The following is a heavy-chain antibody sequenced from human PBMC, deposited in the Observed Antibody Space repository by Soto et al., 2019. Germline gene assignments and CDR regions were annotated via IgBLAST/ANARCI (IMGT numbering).Heavy chain of an antibody. J-gene: IGHJ4*02. CDR3: ARVNRRSSTSCYDY. V-gene: IGHV4-39*01. CDR1: GGSISSSIYY. Sequence: QLQLQESGPGLVKPSETLSLTCTVSGGSISSSIYYWGWIRQPPGKGLEWIGSIYYSGSTYYNPSLKSRVTISVDTSKNQFSLKLSSVTAADTAVYYCARVNRRSSTSCYDYWGQGTPVTVSS. D-gene: IGHD2-2*01. CDR2: IYYSGST.